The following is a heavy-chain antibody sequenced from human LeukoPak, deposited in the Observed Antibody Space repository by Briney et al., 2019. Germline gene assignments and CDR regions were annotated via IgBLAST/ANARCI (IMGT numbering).Heavy chain of an antibody. V-gene: IGHV4-4*09. CDR2: IYTSGST. Sequence: SETLSLTCTVSGGSISSYYWSWIRQPPGKGLEWIGYIYTSGSTNYNPSLKSRVTISVDTSKTQSSPQLSSVTAADTAVYYCARPRKEESSSWPYYYYYYYMDVWGKGTTVTVSS. D-gene: IGHD6-13*01. CDR1: GGSISSYY. CDR3: ARPRKEESSSWPYYYYYYYMDV. J-gene: IGHJ6*03.